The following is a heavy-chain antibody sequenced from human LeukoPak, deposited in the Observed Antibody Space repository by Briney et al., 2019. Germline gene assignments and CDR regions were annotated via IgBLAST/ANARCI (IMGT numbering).Heavy chain of an antibody. V-gene: IGHV1-69*05. CDR3: VRGLGGEMAPNYYYYYYMDV. Sequence: SVKVSCKASGGTFSSYAISWVRQAPGQGLEWMGGIIPIFGTANYAQKFQGRVTITTDESTSTAYMELSSLRSEDTAVYYCVRGLGGEMAPNYYYYYYMDVWGKGTTVTVSS. D-gene: IGHD5-24*01. CDR2: IIPIFGTA. CDR1: GGTFSSYA. J-gene: IGHJ6*03.